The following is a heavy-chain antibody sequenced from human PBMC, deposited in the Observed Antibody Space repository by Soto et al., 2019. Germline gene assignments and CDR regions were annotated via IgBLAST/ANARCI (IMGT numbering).Heavy chain of an antibody. CDR3: ARLGLRGYAMDV. CDR2: IYPGDSDT. J-gene: IGHJ6*02. CDR1: GDSFTSNW. Sequence: PGESLKISCNCSGDSFTSNWIGLVRQMPGKGLQWMGIIYPGDSDTTYSPSFQGQVTISADKSISTAYLQWSSLKASDTAMYYCARLGLRGYAMDVWGQGTMVTVSS. D-gene: IGHD2-2*01. V-gene: IGHV5-51*01.